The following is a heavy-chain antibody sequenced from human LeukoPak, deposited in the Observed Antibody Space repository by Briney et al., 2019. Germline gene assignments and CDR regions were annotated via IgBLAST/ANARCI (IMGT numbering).Heavy chain of an antibody. CDR1: GFTFSSYW. J-gene: IGHJ4*02. CDR2: MPPDGNEK. V-gene: IGHV3-7*01. D-gene: IGHD3/OR15-3a*01. CDR3: ARSPASGPAIGY. Sequence: GGSLRLSCAVSGFTFSSYWVSWVRQAPGKGLEWVANMPPDGNEKYYVDSVRGRFTISRDNAKNSLYLQMNSLRAEDTAVYFCARSPASGPAIGYWGQGTLVTVSS.